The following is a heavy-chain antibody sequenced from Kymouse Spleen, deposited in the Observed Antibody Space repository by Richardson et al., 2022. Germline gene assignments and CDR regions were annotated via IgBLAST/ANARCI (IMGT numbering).Heavy chain of an antibody. V-gene: IGHV4-34*01. J-gene: IGHJ4*02. D-gene: IGHD5-18,IGHD5-18*01. CDR2: INHSGST. CDR3: AREMNSFYFDY. Sequence: QVQLQQWGAGLLKPSETLSLTCAVYGGSFSGYYWSWIRQPPGKGLEWIGEINHSGSTNYNPSLKSRVTISVDTSKNQFSLKLSSVTAADTAVYYCAREMNSFYFDYWGQGTLVTVSS. CDR1: GGSFSGYY.